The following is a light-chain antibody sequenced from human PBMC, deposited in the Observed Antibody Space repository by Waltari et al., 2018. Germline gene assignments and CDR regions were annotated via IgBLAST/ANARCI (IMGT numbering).Light chain of an antibody. Sequence: DIQMTQSTSSLPASVGDRVIIPCRASQGIDTFLMWYQQKPGKAPKLLIYAASVLQPGVPSRFRGSGSGTDFTLTISRLQPEDFATYYCQQSYNTPFTFGQGTKLEIK. J-gene: IGKJ2*01. V-gene: IGKV1-39*01. CDR1: QGIDTF. CDR2: AAS. CDR3: QQSYNTPFT.